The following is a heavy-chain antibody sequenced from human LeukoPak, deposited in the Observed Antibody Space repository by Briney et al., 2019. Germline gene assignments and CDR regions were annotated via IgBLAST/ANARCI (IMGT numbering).Heavy chain of an antibody. V-gene: IGHV1-8*02. CDR2: MNPNSGNT. J-gene: IGHJ4*02. Sequence: ASVKVSCKASGYTFTGYYMHWVRQAPGQGLEWMGWMNPNSGNTGYAQKFQGRVTMTRNTSISTAYMELSSLRSEDTAVYYCARGRTPRGSHRFDYWGQGTLVTVSS. D-gene: IGHD1-26*01. CDR1: GYTFTGYY. CDR3: ARGRTPRGSHRFDY.